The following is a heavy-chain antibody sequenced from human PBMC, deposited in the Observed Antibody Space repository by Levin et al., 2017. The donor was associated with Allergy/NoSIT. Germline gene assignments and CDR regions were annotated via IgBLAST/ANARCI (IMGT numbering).Heavy chain of an antibody. D-gene: IGHD6-6*01. CDR2: IIPILGIA. V-gene: IGHV1-69*04. CDR1: GGTFSSYA. J-gene: IGHJ2*01. CDR3: ARGGSSGDWYFDL. Sequence: SVKVSCKASGGTFSSYAISWVRQAPGQGLEWMGRIIPILGIANYAQKFQGRVTITADKSTSTAYMELSSLRSEDTAVYYCARGGSSGDWYFDLWGRGTLVTVSS.